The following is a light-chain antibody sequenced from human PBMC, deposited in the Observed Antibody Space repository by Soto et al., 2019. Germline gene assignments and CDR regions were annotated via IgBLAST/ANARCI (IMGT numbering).Light chain of an antibody. CDR2: EVT. Sequence: QSALTQPASVSGSPGQSITISCTGTSSDIGTYDYVSWYQHHPGKAPKLMIYEVTNRPSGVSDRFSGSKSGKTASLTISGLQAEDEADYYCSSYTTTTTPVVFDGGTKLTVL. V-gene: IGLV2-14*01. J-gene: IGLJ2*01. CDR3: SSYTTTTTPVV. CDR1: SSDIGTYDY.